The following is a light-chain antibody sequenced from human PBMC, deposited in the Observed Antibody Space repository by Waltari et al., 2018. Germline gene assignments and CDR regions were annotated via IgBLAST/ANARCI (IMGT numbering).Light chain of an antibody. CDR2: EVV. V-gene: IGLV2-14*01. J-gene: IGLJ1*01. CDR1: SSDVGGYDF. Sequence: QSALTQPASVSGSPGQSLTISCTGTSSDVGGYDFVSWYRQHPGKAPKPILYEVVNRPSGISDRFSASKSGNTASLTISGLQPEDEADYYCSSFTSRNTLVFGIGTKVTVL. CDR3: SSFTSRNTLV.